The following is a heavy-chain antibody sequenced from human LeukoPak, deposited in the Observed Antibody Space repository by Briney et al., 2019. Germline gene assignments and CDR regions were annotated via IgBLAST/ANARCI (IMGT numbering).Heavy chain of an antibody. D-gene: IGHD3-10*01. J-gene: IGHJ4*02. CDR3: VRVVTGSVDY. Sequence: SETLSLTCTVSGGSISGHYWGWIRQPPGKGLEWIGYIYYTGDTNYIPSFVSRVTISVDTSKNQFSLKLGSVTAADTAIYYCVRVVTGSVDYWGQGTLVTVSS. CDR1: GGSISGHY. V-gene: IGHV4-59*11. CDR2: IYYTGDT.